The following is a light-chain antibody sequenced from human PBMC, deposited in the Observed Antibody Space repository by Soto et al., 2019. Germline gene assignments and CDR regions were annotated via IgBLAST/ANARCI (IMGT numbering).Light chain of an antibody. CDR1: QGISNW. CDR3: QQYNTYWT. J-gene: IGKJ1*01. Sequence: IQMTQSPSTLSASVGDRVTITCRASQGISNWLAWYQQKPGKAPNLLIYGASSLQSGVPSRFSGSGSGTEFTLTISSLQPDDFATYYCQQYNTYWTFGQGTKVDIK. V-gene: IGKV1-5*01. CDR2: GAS.